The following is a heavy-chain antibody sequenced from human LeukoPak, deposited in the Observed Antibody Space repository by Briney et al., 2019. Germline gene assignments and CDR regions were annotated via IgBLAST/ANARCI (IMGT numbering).Heavy chain of an antibody. J-gene: IGHJ5*02. V-gene: IGHV3-64D*09. D-gene: IGHD3-10*01. CDR2: ITSNGGNT. CDR1: GFTFSSYT. CDR3: VKAQGFFDP. Sequence: GGSLRVSCSASGFTFSSYTMTWVRQAPGKGLEYVAAITSNGGNTNYADSVKGRFTISRDNSKNTLDLQMSSLRAEDTAVYYCVKAQGFFDPWGQGTLVTVSS.